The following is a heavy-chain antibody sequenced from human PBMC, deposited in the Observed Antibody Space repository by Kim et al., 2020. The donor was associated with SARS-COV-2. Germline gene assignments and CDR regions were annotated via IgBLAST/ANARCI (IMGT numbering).Heavy chain of an antibody. CDR2: ISGSGVIT. CDR1: GFTFSSFG. CDR3: AKDASQAVAGPDDY. Sequence: GGSLRLSCAASGFTFSSFGMTWVRQAPGKGLEWVSGISGSGVITYYADSVKDRFTISRDNFKNTLYLQLNSLRAEDTAVYYCAKDASQAVAGPDDYWGQG. J-gene: IGHJ4*02. V-gene: IGHV3-23*01. D-gene: IGHD6-19*01.